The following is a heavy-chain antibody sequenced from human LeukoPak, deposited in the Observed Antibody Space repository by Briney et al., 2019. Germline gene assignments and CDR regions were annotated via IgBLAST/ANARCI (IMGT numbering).Heavy chain of an antibody. CDR3: AKFPGRGVMSYSNWDYYYYMDV. D-gene: IGHD4-11*01. CDR2: ISSTGGTT. CDR1: GITFSSYG. V-gene: IGHV3-23*01. J-gene: IGHJ6*03. Sequence: PGGTLRLSCAASGITFSSYGMSWVRQAPGKGLEWVSSISSTGGTTYYADSVKGRFTISRDNSKNTLYLQMNSLRAEDTAVYYCAKFPGRGVMSYSNWDYYYYMDVWGKGTTVTVFS.